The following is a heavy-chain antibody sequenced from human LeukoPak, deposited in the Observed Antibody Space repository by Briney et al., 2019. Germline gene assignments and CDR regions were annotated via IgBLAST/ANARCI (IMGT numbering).Heavy chain of an antibody. CDR2: IYYSGST. Sequence: PSETLSLTCTVSGGSISSYYWSWIRQPPGKGREWIGYIYYSGSTNYNPSLKSRVTISVDTSKNQFSLKLSSVTAADTAVYYCARGSHYYDSSGYAPSFAFDIWGQGTMVTVSS. J-gene: IGHJ3*02. D-gene: IGHD3-22*01. CDR3: ARGSHYYDSSGYAPSFAFDI. CDR1: GGSISSYY. V-gene: IGHV4-59*01.